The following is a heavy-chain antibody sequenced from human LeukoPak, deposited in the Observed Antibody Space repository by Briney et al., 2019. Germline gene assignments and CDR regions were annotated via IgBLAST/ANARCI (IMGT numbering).Heavy chain of an antibody. CDR1: GFTFSSYE. V-gene: IGHV3-48*03. Sequence: GGSLRLSCAASGFTFSSYEMKWVRQAPGKGLEWVSYISSSGSTIYYADSVKGRFTISRDNAKNSLYLQMNSLRAEDTAVYYCARGRVAVAGIFYWGQGTLVTVSS. J-gene: IGHJ4*02. CDR2: ISSSGSTI. D-gene: IGHD6-19*01. CDR3: ARGRVAVAGIFY.